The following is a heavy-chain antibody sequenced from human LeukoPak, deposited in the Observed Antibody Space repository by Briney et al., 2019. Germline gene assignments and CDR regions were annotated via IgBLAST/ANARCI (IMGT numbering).Heavy chain of an antibody. V-gene: IGHV3-23*01. CDR2: ISGSGGST. D-gene: IGHD5-18*01. Sequence: GGSLRLSCAASGFTFSNYAMSWVRQAPGKGLEWVSAISGSGGSTYYADSVKGRFAISRDNSKNTLYLQMNSLRAEDTAVYYCAKDSNRADTAMEYYFDYWGQGTLVTVSS. CDR1: GFTFSNYA. J-gene: IGHJ4*02. CDR3: AKDSNRADTAMEYYFDY.